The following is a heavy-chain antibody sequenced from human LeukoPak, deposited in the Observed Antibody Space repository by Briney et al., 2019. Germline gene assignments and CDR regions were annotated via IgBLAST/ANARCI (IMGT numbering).Heavy chain of an antibody. CDR2: ISNDGSNK. CDR1: EFRFNNYA. J-gene: IGHJ4*02. D-gene: IGHD3-9*01. V-gene: IGHV3-30*04. CDR3: ARDREYYNILAGYKISHYLYY. Sequence: GRSLRLSCAAAEFRFNNYAMHWVRQAPGRGLEWVSVISNDGSNKYYADSVKGRFTVSRDKSKNTLYLRMNSLRAEDTAVYYWARDREYYNILAGYKISHYLYYWGQKTLVTVSP.